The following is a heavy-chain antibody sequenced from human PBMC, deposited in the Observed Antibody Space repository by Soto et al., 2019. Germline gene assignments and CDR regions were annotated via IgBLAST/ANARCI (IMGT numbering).Heavy chain of an antibody. Sequence: EVQLLESGGGLVQPGGSLRLSCAASGFTFSSYAMSWVRQAPGKGLEWVSAISGSGGSTYYADSVKGRFTISRDNSKTTLYLQMNSLSDEDAAIYYCAYSRTPFDYWGRGTLVTVSS. V-gene: IGHV3-23*01. J-gene: IGHJ4*02. CDR3: AYSRTPFDY. CDR1: GFTFSSYA. D-gene: IGHD6-13*01. CDR2: ISGSGGST.